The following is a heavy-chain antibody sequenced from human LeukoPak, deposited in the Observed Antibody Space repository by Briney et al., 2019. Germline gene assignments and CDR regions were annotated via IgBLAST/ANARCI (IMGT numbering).Heavy chain of an antibody. D-gene: IGHD6-19*01. V-gene: IGHV4-59*01. CDR3: ARASPGIAVAGTVGWFDH. J-gene: IGHJ5*02. CDR1: GGSISSYY. Sequence: PSETLSLTCTVSGGSISSYYWSWIRQPPGKGVEWIGYIYYSGSTNYNPSLKSRVTISVDTSKNQFSLKLSSVTAADTAVYYCARASPGIAVAGTVGWFDHWGQGTLVTVSS. CDR2: IYYSGST.